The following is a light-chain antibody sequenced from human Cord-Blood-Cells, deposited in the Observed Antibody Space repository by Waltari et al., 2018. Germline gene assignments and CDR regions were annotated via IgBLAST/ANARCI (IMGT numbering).Light chain of an antibody. J-gene: IGLJ2*01. V-gene: IGLV3-19*01. CDR3: NSRDSSGNHVV. CDR1: SLRTSY. Sequence: SSELTQDPAVSVALGQTVRITCQGDSLRTSYSSWYQQKPGQAPVLVIYGKNNRPSGIPDRFSGSISGNTASLTITGAQAEDEADYYCNSRDSSGNHVVFGGGTKLTVL. CDR2: GKN.